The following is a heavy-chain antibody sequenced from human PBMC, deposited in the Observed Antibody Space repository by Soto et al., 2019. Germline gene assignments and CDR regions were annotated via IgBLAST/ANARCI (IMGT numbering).Heavy chain of an antibody. Sequence: PXGSLKLCCAASGFTFSTYAMSWVRQAPGKGLEWVSAISGSGDYTYYTDSVKGRFAISRDNSMNTPYLQMSSLRIEDTAVYYCAHPRGYGVFDAYDIWGQGTMATVSS. D-gene: IGHD2-8*01. CDR2: ISGSGDYT. J-gene: IGHJ3*02. CDR3: AHPRGYGVFDAYDI. CDR1: GFTFSTYA. V-gene: IGHV3-23*01.